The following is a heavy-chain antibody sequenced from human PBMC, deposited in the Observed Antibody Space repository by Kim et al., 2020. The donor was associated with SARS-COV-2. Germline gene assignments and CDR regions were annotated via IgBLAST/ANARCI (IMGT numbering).Heavy chain of an antibody. CDR1: GYTFTSYY. CDR3: ARDGVPQLVLRYFVPLKQPPYGMDV. V-gene: IGHV1-46*01. J-gene: IGHJ6*02. D-gene: IGHD3-9*01. CDR2: INPSGGST. Sequence: ASVKVSCKASGYTFTSYYMHWVRQAPGQGLEWMGIINPSGGSTRYAQKFQGRVTMTRDTSTSTVYMELSSLRSEDTAVYYCARDGVPQLVLRYFVPLKQPPYGMDVWGQGTTVTVSS.